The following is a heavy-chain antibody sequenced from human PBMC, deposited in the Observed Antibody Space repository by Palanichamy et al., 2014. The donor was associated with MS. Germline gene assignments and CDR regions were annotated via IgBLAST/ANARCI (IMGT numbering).Heavy chain of an antibody. CDR3: ARDDTTSLDY. CDR2: ISASFSASAST. V-gene: IGHV4-4*07. D-gene: IGHD4-17*01. CDR1: GASISNKY. Sequence: QVQLQESGPQLVKPSETLSLTCSVSGASISNKYWSWIRQPAGKGLEWIGRISASFSASASTNYNPSLKSRVTMSIDTSKNQFSLKLDSVTAADTAVFYCARDDTTSLDYWGQGTLVTVS. J-gene: IGHJ4*02.